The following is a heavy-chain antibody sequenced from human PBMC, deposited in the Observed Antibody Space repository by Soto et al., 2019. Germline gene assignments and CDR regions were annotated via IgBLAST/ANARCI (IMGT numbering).Heavy chain of an antibody. CDR2: IYHSGST. D-gene: IGHD2-21*01. Sequence: QVQLQESGPGVVKPSQTLSLTCSVSGGYISSDDYYWSWVRLLPGKGLEWIGYIYHSGSTYYNPSLKRRLTISVAASKNQFALRLRSVTAADSAIYYCARDPAPDHTYYGMDVLGQGTTVTVSS. CDR3: ARDPAPDHTYYGMDV. J-gene: IGHJ6*02. CDR1: GGYISSDDYY. V-gene: IGHV4-30-4*01.